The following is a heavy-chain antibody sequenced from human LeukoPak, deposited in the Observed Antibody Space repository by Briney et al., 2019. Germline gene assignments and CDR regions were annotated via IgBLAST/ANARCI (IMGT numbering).Heavy chain of an antibody. CDR1: GYTFTGYY. CDR3: ARDGATVTTGGGVY. CDR2: INPNSGGT. Sequence: GASVKVSCKASGYTFTGYYMHWVRQAPGQGLEWMGWINPNSGGTNYAQKFQGRVTMTRDTSISTAYMELSRLRSDDTAVYYCARDGATVTTGGGVYWGQGTLVTVSS. V-gene: IGHV1-2*02. D-gene: IGHD4-17*01. J-gene: IGHJ4*02.